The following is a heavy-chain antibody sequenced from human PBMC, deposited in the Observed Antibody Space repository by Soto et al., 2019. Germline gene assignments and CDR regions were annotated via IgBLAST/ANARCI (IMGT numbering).Heavy chain of an antibody. D-gene: IGHD2-2*01. CDR1: GGTFSRCS. V-gene: IGHV1-69*08. CDR2: IIPIFGIA. J-gene: IGHJ6*02. CDR3: AREDRDRETGLVPAAIDGMDV. Sequence: QVQLVQSGAEVKKPGSSVKVSCKASGGTFSRCSISWVRQAPGRGLEWIGRIIPIFGIASYAQKFQGRVTITADESTSTAYMELSSLRSDDTAVYNCAREDRDRETGLVPAAIDGMDVWGQGTTVTVSS.